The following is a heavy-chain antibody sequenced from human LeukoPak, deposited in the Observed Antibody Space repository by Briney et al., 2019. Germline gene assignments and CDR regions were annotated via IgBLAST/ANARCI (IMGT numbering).Heavy chain of an antibody. D-gene: IGHD3-3*01. CDR1: GFTFSSYA. CDR2: IYYSGST. V-gene: IGHV4-59*08. CDR3: ARGNYDFWSGYISYYFNY. J-gene: IGHJ4*02. Sequence: GSLRLSCAASGFTFSSYAMSWIRQPPGKGLEWIGYIYYSGSTNYNPSLKSRVTISVDTSKNQFSLKLSSVTAADTAVYYCARGNYDFWSGYISYYFNYWGQGTLVTVSS.